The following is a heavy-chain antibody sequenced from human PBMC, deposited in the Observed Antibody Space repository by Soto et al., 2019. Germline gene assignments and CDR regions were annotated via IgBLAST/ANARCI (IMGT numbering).Heavy chain of an antibody. CDR1: GGTFSGYA. V-gene: IGHV1-69*13. CDR2: IIPIFGTA. Sequence: SVKVSCKASGGTFSGYAISWVRQAPGQGLEWMGGIIPIFGTANYAQKFQGRVTITADESTSTAYMELSSLRSEDTAVYYCARSQGSSTSLEIYYYYYYGMDVWGQGTTVTVSS. CDR3: ARSQGSSTSLEIYYYYYYGMDV. J-gene: IGHJ6*02. D-gene: IGHD2-2*01.